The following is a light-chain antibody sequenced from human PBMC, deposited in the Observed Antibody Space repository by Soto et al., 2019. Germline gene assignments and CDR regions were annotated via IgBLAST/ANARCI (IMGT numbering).Light chain of an antibody. CDR2: DVS. CDR1: SSDVGGYNH. Sequence: QSALTQPRSVSGSPGQSVTISCTGTSSDVGGYNHVSWYQQYPGKAPKLMIYDVSKRPSGVPDRFSGSKSGNXASLTISGLQAEDEADYYCCSYAGSYTYVFGTETKLTVL. J-gene: IGLJ1*01. V-gene: IGLV2-11*01. CDR3: CSYAGSYTYV.